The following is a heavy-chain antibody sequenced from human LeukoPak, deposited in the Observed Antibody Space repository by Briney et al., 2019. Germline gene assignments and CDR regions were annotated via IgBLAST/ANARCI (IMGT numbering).Heavy chain of an antibody. Sequence: GVSLRLSCAASGFTFSSYTMSWVRQAPGKGLEWVSTISDNGGSTFYTDSVKGRFTVSRDNSKNTLYLQMNSLRAEDTAVYYVSGIARAGYYYGIDVWGQGTTVTVSS. CDR3: SGIARAGYYYGIDV. V-gene: IGHV3-23*01. CDR2: ISDNGGST. J-gene: IGHJ6*02. D-gene: IGHD6-19*01. CDR1: GFTFSSYT.